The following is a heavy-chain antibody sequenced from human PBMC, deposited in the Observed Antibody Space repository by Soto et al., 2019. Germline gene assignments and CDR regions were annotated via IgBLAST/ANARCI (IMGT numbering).Heavy chain of an antibody. CDR3: ASGSGRVRGSGSYFGYYYYGMDV. V-gene: IGHV5-10-1*01. J-gene: IGHJ6*02. CDR2: IDPSDSYT. D-gene: IGHD3-10*01. CDR1: GYSFTSYW. Sequence: PGESLKISCNGSGYSFTSYWISWVRQMPGKGLEWMGRIDPSDSYTNYSPSFQGHVTISADKSISTAYLQWSSLKASDTAMYYCASGSGRVRGSGSYFGYYYYGMDVWGQGTTVTVYS.